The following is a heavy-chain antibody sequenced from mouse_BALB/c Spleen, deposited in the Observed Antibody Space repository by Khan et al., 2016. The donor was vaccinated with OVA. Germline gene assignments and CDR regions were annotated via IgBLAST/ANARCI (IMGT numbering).Heavy chain of an antibody. Sequence: VQLQQSGAELARPGASVKMSCKASGYTFTSYTIHWIKQRPGQGLEWIGYINPSSGYTNYNQKFKDKATLTADKSSTTAYMPLNSLTSDDSEVYYYARDGAYYRNDGWFAYWGQGTLVTVSA. CDR2: INPSSGYT. D-gene: IGHD2-14*01. CDR1: GYTFTSYT. J-gene: IGHJ3*01. V-gene: IGHV1-4*01. CDR3: ARDGAYYRNDGWFAY.